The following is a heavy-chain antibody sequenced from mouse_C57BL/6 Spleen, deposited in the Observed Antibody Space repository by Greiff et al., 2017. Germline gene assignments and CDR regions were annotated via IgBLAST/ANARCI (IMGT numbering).Heavy chain of an antibody. CDR2: ISSGSSTI. J-gene: IGHJ2*01. D-gene: IGHD1-1*01. Sequence: EVMLVESGGGLVKPGGSLKLSCAASGFTFSDYGMHWVRQAPEKGLEWVAYISSGSSTIYYADTVKGRFTISRDNAKNTLFLQMTSLRSEDTAMYYCAREGFTTVVEDYWGQGTTLTVSS. V-gene: IGHV5-17*01. CDR3: AREGFTTVVEDY. CDR1: GFTFSDYG.